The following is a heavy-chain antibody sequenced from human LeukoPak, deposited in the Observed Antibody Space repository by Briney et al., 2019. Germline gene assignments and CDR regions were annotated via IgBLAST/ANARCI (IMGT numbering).Heavy chain of an antibody. Sequence: GESLKISCKGSGYSFTSYWIGWVRQMPGKGLEWMGIIYPGDSDTRYSPSFQGQVTISADNSISTAYLQWSSLKASDTAMYYCARRDQYGDYVAFFDYWGQGTLVTVSS. CDR1: GYSFTSYW. D-gene: IGHD4-17*01. V-gene: IGHV5-51*01. CDR2: IYPGDSDT. CDR3: ARRDQYGDYVAFFDY. J-gene: IGHJ4*02.